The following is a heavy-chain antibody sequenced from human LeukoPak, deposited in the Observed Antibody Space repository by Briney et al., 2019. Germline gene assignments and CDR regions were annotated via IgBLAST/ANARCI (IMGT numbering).Heavy chain of an antibody. Sequence: ASVHVSSKASGYIFIDYVINWVRQASGQGFEWVGWMNPKSGDTGYETKLQGRVTITRYYSLSTVYMELSRLGSEDTALYDWAGGRYMDVWGKGTPVTVSS. CDR3: AGGRYMDV. J-gene: IGHJ6*04. V-gene: IGHV1-8*03. CDR2: MNPKSGDT. CDR1: GYIFIDYV.